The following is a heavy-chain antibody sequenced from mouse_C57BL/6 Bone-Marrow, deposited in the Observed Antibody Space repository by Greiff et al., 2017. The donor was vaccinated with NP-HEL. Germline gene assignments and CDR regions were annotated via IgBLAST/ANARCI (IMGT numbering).Heavy chain of an antibody. Sequence: EVQRVESGGGLVKPGGSLKLSCAASGFTFSDYGMHWVRQAPEKGLEWVAYISSGSSTISYADTVKGRFTISRENAKNTLFLQMTSLRSEDTAMYYCARRYRGLYYYAMDYWGQGTSVTVSS. V-gene: IGHV5-17*01. CDR1: GFTFSDYG. D-gene: IGHD2-12*01. J-gene: IGHJ4*01. CDR3: ARRYRGLYYYAMDY. CDR2: ISSGSSTI.